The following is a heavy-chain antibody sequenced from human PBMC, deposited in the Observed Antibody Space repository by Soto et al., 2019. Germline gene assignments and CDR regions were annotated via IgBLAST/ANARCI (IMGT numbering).Heavy chain of an antibody. J-gene: IGHJ4*02. CDR1: GFTFSSYA. Sequence: GGSLRLSCAASGFTFSSYAMHWVRQAPGKGLEWVAVISYDGSNKYYADSVKGRFTISRDNSKNTLYLQMNSLRAEDTAVYYCARSYRAVAGPGDYWGQGTLVTVSS. CDR2: ISYDGSNK. CDR3: ARSYRAVAGPGDY. V-gene: IGHV3-30-3*01. D-gene: IGHD6-19*01.